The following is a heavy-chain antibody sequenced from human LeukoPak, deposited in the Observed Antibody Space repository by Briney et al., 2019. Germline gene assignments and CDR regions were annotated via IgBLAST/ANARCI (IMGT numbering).Heavy chain of an antibody. J-gene: IGHJ4*02. CDR2: ISYDGSNK. V-gene: IGHV3-30*18. Sequence: GRSLRLSCAASGFTFSSCGMHWVRQAPGKGLEWVAVISYDGSNKYYADSVKGRFTISRDNSKNTLYLQMNSLRAEDTAVYYCAKDQGDFDWLPPFDYWGQGTLVTVSS. D-gene: IGHD3-9*01. CDR1: GFTFSSCG. CDR3: AKDQGDFDWLPPFDY.